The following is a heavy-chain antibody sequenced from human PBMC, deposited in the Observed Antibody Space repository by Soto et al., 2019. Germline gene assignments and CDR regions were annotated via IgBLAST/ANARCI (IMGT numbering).Heavy chain of an antibody. V-gene: IGHV1-18*01. J-gene: IGHJ4*02. D-gene: IGHD3-3*01. Sequence: GASVKVSCKASGYTFSSYGMSWVRQAPGQGLEWMGWISTYNGNTNYAQKLQGRVTMTTDTSTSTAYLELRSLRSDDTAVYYCARDLDFWSGSIPETELINDYWGQGTLVTVSS. CDR1: GYTFSSYG. CDR3: ARDLDFWSGSIPETELINDY. CDR2: ISTYNGNT.